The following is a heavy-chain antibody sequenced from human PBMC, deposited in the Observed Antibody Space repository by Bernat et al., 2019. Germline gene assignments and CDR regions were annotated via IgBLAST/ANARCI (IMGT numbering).Heavy chain of an antibody. CDR3: GGDPGGDYGGNPVD. V-gene: IGHV3-20*04. Sequence: EVQLVESGGGVVRPRGSLRLSCAASGFTFDDYGMSWVRQAPGKGLEWVSGINWNGGSTGYADSVKGRFTISRDNAKNSLYLQMNSLRDEDTALYYCGGDPGGDYGGNPVDWGQGTLVTVSS. CDR1: GFTFDDYG. J-gene: IGHJ4*02. D-gene: IGHD4-17*01. CDR2: INWNGGST.